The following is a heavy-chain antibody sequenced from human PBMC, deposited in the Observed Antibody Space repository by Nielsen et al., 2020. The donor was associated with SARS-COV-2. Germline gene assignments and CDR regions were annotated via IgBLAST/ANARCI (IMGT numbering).Heavy chain of an antibody. Sequence: SETLSLTCTVSGGSVSSGSYYWSWIRQPPGKGLEWIGEINHSGSTNYNPSLKSRVTISVDTSKNQFSLKLSSVTAADTAVYYCARRSFSVSIDYWGQGTLVTVSS. CDR1: GGSVSSGSYY. V-gene: IGHV4-39*07. D-gene: IGHD5/OR15-5a*01. CDR3: ARRSFSVSIDY. CDR2: INHSGST. J-gene: IGHJ4*02.